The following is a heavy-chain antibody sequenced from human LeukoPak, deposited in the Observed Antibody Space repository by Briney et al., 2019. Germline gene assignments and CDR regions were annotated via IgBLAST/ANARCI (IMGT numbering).Heavy chain of an antibody. V-gene: IGHV3-23*01. CDR1: GFTFSSYA. Sequence: GGSLRLSCAASGFTFSSYAMSWVRQAPGKGLEWVSAISGSGGSTYYADSVKGRFAISRDNSKNTLYLQMNSLRAEDTAVYYCARHDVVSRAFDIWGPGTMVTVSS. CDR2: ISGSGGST. D-gene: IGHD2-15*01. CDR3: ARHDVVSRAFDI. J-gene: IGHJ3*02.